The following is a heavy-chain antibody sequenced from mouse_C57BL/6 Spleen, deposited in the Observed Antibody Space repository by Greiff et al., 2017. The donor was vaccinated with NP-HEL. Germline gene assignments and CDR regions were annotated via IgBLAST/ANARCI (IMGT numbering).Heavy chain of an antibody. V-gene: IGHV14-2*01. Sequence: VQLQQSGAELVKPGASVKLSCTASGFNIKDYYMHWVKQRTEQGLEWIGRIDPEDGETKYAPKFPGKATITADTSSNTAYLQLSSLTSEDTAVYYCARSINWDEGFAYWGQGTLVTVSA. J-gene: IGHJ3*01. D-gene: IGHD4-1*01. CDR2: IDPEDGET. CDR3: ARSINWDEGFAY. CDR1: GFNIKDYY.